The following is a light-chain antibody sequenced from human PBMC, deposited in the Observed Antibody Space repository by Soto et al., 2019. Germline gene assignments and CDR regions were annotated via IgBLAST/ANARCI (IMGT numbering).Light chain of an antibody. CDR2: SNN. CDR3: AAWDDSLNGPKWV. Sequence: QSVLTQPPSASGTPGQRVTISCSGSSSNIGSNTVNWYQQVPGTAPKLLIYSNNQRPSGVPDRFSGSKSGTSASLAISGLQSEDEADYYCAAWDDSLNGPKWVFGGGTKVTVL. V-gene: IGLV1-44*01. CDR1: SSNIGSNT. J-gene: IGLJ3*02.